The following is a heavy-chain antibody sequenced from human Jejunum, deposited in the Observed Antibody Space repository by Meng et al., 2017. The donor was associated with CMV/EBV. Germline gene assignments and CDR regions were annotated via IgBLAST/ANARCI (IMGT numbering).Heavy chain of an antibody. CDR1: GFTFTSYG. D-gene: IGHD6-13*01. J-gene: IGHJ5*02. CDR3: ARGESSPDWLDP. V-gene: IGHV3-21*01. Sequence: EVRLVESGGGLVKPGGSLRLSCEASGFTFTSYGMNWVRQAPGKGLEWLSSISSSSRYIFYADSVKGRFTSSRDNAKNSLYLQMVSLRAEDTAVYYCARGESSPDWLDPCGQGTLGTVSS. CDR2: ISSSSRYI.